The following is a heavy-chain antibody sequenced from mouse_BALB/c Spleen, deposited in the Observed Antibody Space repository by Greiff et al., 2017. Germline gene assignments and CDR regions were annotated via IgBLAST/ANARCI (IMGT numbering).Heavy chain of an antibody. J-gene: IGHJ4*01. V-gene: IGHV1S137*01. CDR1: GYTFTDYA. CDR3: ARHDGRYCYAMDY. Sequence: QVQLKESGAELVRPGVSVKISCKGSGYTFTDYAMHWVKQSHAKSLEWIGVISTYYGDASYNQKFKGKATMTVDKSSSTAYMELARLTSEDSAIYYCARHDGRYCYAMDYWGQGTSVTVSS. CDR2: ISTYYGDA. D-gene: IGHD2-3*01.